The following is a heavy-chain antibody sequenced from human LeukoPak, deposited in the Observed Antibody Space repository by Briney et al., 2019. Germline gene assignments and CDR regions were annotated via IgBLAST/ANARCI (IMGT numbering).Heavy chain of an antibody. CDR3: TKDGGTIFGVEDYYYYGMDV. CDR2: IKSKTDGGTT. J-gene: IGHJ6*02. V-gene: IGHV3-15*07. Sequence: PGGSLRLSCAASGFTFSNAWMNWVRQAPGKGLEWVGRIKSKTDGGTTGYAAPVKGRFTISRDDSKNTLYLQMNSLKTEDTAVYYCTKDGGTIFGVEDYYYYGMDVWGQGTTVTVSS. D-gene: IGHD3-3*01. CDR1: GFTFSNAW.